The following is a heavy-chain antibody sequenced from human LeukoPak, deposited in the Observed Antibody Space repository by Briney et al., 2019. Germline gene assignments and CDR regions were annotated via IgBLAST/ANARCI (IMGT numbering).Heavy chain of an antibody. CDR1: GFTFSSYA. CDR3: AKVTYYYDSSGHDY. Sequence: GGSLRLSCAASGFTFSSYAMSWVRQAPGKGLEWVSAISGSGGSTYYADSVKDRFTISRDNSKNTLYLQMNSLRAEDTAVYYCAKVTYYYDSSGHDYWGQGTLVTVSS. D-gene: IGHD3-22*01. J-gene: IGHJ4*02. V-gene: IGHV3-23*01. CDR2: ISGSGGST.